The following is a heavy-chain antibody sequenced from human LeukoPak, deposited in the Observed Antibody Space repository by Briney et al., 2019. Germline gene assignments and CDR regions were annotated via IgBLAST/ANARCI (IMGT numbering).Heavy chain of an antibody. J-gene: IGHJ4*02. D-gene: IGHD4-17*01. Sequence: GGSLRLSCAASGFTFSSYGMSWVRQAPGKGLEWVSSISSSSSYIYYADSVKGRFTISRDNAKNSLYLQMNSLRAEDTAVYYCARDPDGDYNFYWGQGTLVTVSS. CDR3: ARDPDGDYNFY. CDR1: GFTFSSYG. V-gene: IGHV3-21*01. CDR2: ISSSSSYI.